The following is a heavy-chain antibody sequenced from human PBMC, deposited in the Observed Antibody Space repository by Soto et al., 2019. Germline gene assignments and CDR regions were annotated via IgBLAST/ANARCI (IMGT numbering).Heavy chain of an antibody. CDR3: ASRYDSSDYYFYFDY. CDR1: GYSFSSYW. D-gene: IGHD3-22*01. Sequence: WESRKISCKGSGYSFSSYWIGRVRQKPGKGLEWMGIMYPGDSDTRYSPSFQGQVTISGDKSIRTAYLQWSSLRASDTAMYYCASRYDSSDYYFYFDYWGQGTQVTVS. V-gene: IGHV5-51*01. J-gene: IGHJ4*02. CDR2: MYPGDSDT.